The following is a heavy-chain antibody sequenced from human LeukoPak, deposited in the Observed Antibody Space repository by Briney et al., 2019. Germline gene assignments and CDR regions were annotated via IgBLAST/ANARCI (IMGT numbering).Heavy chain of an antibody. V-gene: IGHV1-18*01. J-gene: IGHJ4*02. CDR3: AREQASSSSWYPTQDY. CDR1: GYTFTSYG. CDR2: ISAYNGNT. D-gene: IGHD6-13*01. Sequence: GASVKVSRKASGYTFTSYGISWARQAPGQGLEWMGWISAYNGNTNYAQKLQGRVTMTTDTSTSTAYMELRSLRSDDTAVYYCAREQASSSSWYPTQDYWGQGTLVTVSS.